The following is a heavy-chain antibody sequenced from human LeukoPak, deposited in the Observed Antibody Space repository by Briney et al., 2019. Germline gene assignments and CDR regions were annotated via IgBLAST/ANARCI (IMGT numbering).Heavy chain of an antibody. D-gene: IGHD2-2*01. V-gene: IGHV3-21*01. Sequence: PGGSLRLSCAASGFTFSSYSMNRVRQAPGKGLEWVSSISSSSSYIYYADSVKGRFTISRDNAKNSLYLQMNSLRAEDTAVYYCARDVCGSTSCYELDPWGQGTLVTVSS. J-gene: IGHJ5*02. CDR3: ARDVCGSTSCYELDP. CDR1: GFTFSSYS. CDR2: ISSSSSYI.